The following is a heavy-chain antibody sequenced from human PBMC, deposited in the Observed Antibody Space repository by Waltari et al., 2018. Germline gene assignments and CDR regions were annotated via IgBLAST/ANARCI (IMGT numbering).Heavy chain of an antibody. J-gene: IGHJ4*02. V-gene: IGHV4-34*01. CDR1: GGSFSGYY. D-gene: IGHD6-19*01. Sequence: QVQLQQWGAGLLKPSETLSLTCAVYGGSFSGYYWSWIRQPPGKGLEWIGEINHSGSTNYNPSLKSRVTISVDTSKNQFSLKLSSVTAADTAVYYCARGLRGQWLVLYFFDYWGQGTLVTVSS. CDR2: INHSGST. CDR3: ARGLRGQWLVLYFFDY.